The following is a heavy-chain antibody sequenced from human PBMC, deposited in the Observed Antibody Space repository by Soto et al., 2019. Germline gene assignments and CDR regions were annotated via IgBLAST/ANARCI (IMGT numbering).Heavy chain of an antibody. CDR1: GFTFSSYW. Sequence: LRLSCAASGFTFSSYWMSWVRQEPGKGLEWVANIKQDGSEKYYVDSVKGRFTISRDNAKNSLYLQMNSLRAEDTAVYYCARDRYYDSSGYQRSLDYWGQGTLVTVSS. V-gene: IGHV3-7*01. D-gene: IGHD3-22*01. J-gene: IGHJ4*02. CDR2: IKQDGSEK. CDR3: ARDRYYDSSGYQRSLDY.